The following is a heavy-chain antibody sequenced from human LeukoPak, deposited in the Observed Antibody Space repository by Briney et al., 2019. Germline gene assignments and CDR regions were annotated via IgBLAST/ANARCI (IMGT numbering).Heavy chain of an antibody. CDR3: AKDRLVGGSDRHPLDY. CDR2: ISRSGDYI. Sequence: GGTLRLFCAASGFTFSSYTMTWVRQAPGKGLELVSSISRSGDYIFYADSARRGFTISRDNAKNSLYLQMTSLRAEDTAVYYCAKDRLVGGSDRHPLDYRGQGTLVTVSS. J-gene: IGHJ4*02. D-gene: IGHD1-26*01. CDR1: GFTFSSYT. V-gene: IGHV3-21*01.